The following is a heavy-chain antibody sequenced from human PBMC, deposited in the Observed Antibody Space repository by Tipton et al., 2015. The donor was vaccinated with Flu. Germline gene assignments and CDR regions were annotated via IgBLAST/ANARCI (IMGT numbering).Heavy chain of an antibody. CDR3: ATKFANWGVWEPRDY. CDR1: GGSFSGYY. V-gene: IGHV4-34*01. CDR2: INRSGNI. Sequence: TLSLTCAVYGGSFSGYYWSWIRQPPGKGLEWIGEINRSGNINYNPSLKSRVTTSRDTSKSQFSLKLTSVTAADTAVYYCATKFANWGVWEPRDYWGQGTLVTVSS. J-gene: IGHJ4*02. D-gene: IGHD7-27*01.